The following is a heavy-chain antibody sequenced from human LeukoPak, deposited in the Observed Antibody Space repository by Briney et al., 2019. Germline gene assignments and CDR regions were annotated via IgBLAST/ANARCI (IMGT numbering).Heavy chain of an antibody. CDR1: GGSISSYY. D-gene: IGHD3-10*01. V-gene: IGHV4-59*01. CDR2: IYYSGST. J-gene: IGHJ6*03. Sequence: SETLSLTCTVSGGSISSYYWSWLRQPPGKGLEWIGNIYYSGSTNYNPSLKSRVTISVDTSKNQFSLKLSSVTAADTAVYYCAREVRYGSGFMDVWGKGTTVTVSS. CDR3: AREVRYGSGFMDV.